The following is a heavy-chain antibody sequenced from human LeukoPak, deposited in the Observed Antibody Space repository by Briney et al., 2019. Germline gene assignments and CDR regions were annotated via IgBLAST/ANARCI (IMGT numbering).Heavy chain of an antibody. CDR2: IYTGGST. CDR3: ARRLGRKFGERFYYYHYMDV. D-gene: IGHD3-10*01. J-gene: IGHJ6*03. V-gene: IGHV4-61*02. Sequence: SETLSLTCTVSGGSISSGSYYWSWIRQPAGKGLEWIGRIYTGGSTNYNPSLKSRVTISVDTSKNQFSLKLSSVTAADTAVYYCARRLGRKFGERFYYYHYMDVWGKGTTVTISS. CDR1: GGSISSGSYY.